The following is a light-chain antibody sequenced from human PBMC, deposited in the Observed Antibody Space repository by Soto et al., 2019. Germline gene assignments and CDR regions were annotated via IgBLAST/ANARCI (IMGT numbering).Light chain of an antibody. CDR3: QQYDSSPRT. J-gene: IGKJ1*01. Sequence: ILLTQSTATLSLSPGERATLSCRASQSVSTRSLAWYQQKPGQAPRLLISGASSRAADIPDRFGGSGSGTDFTLTINRLEPEDFAVYYCQQYDSSPRTFGQGTKVDIK. V-gene: IGKV3-20*01. CDR2: GAS. CDR1: QSVSTRS.